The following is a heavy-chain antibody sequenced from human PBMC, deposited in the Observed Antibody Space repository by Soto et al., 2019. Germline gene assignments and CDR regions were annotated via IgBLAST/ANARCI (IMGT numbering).Heavy chain of an antibody. J-gene: IGHJ3*01. CDR3: ARGGRNHGPGTFHL. V-gene: IGHV1-18*04. CDR2: SSAYNGKT. CDR1: GYTFTNYG. Sequence: QVQLVQSGTEMKTPGASVKVSCHASGYTFTNYGINWVRQAPGQGLEWMAWSSAYNGKTHHAPFVQDRVTMTTDTSTRTACMEMTRLGSDDTAVYYGARGGRNHGPGTFHLWGQGTRVTVSS. D-gene: IGHD3-16*01.